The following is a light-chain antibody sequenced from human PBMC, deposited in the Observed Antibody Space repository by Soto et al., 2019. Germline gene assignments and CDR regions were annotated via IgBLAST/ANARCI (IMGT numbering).Light chain of an antibody. CDR3: QQYYRTPLT. CDR2: WAS. Sequence: DIVMTQSPDSLAVSLGERATINCKSSQSVLYNSNNKNYLAWYQQKPGQPPKLLIYWASTRESGVPDRLSGSGSGTEFTLTISSLQAEDVAVYYCQQYYRTPLTFGQGTKVEIK. CDR1: QSVLYNSNNKNY. V-gene: IGKV4-1*01. J-gene: IGKJ1*01.